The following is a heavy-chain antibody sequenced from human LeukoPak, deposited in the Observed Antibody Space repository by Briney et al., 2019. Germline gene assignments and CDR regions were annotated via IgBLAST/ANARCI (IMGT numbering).Heavy chain of an antibody. CDR2: INPSGGST. D-gene: IGHD6-13*01. Sequence: GASVKVSCKASGYTFTSYGISWVRQAPGQGLEWMGIINPSGGSTSYAQKFQGRVTMTRDTSTSTVYMELSSLRSEDTAVYYCARDPGVLNGMAVWGQGTTVTVSS. CDR3: ARDPGVLNGMAV. V-gene: IGHV1-46*01. CDR1: GYTFTSYG. J-gene: IGHJ6*02.